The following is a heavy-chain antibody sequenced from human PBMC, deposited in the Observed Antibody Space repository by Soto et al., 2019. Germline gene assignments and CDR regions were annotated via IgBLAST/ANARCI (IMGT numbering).Heavy chain of an antibody. CDR1: GGSISSGGYS. CDR2: IYYSGFT. J-gene: IGHJ6*02. Sequence: TSETLSLTCAVSGGSISSGGYSWSWIRQPTGKGLEWIGYIYYSGFTRYNPSLKSRVIISMDSSKNQFSLNLTSVTAADTAVYYCATQGFGVLHGLVDVWGQGTTVTV. D-gene: IGHD3-10*01. V-gene: IGHV4-61*08. CDR3: ATQGFGVLHGLVDV.